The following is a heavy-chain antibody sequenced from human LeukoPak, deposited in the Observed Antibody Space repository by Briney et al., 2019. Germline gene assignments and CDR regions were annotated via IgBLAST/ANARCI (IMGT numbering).Heavy chain of an antibody. CDR3: ARVSAVAGTGPFDY. J-gene: IGHJ4*01. V-gene: IGHV3-74*01. D-gene: IGHD6-19*01. CDR1: GFTFSNYW. CDR2: INTDGSST. Sequence: GGSLRLSCAASGFTFSNYWMHWVRQAPGKGLVWVSRINTDGSSTTYADSVKGRFTISRDNAKNTLYLQMNSLRAEDTAVYYCARVSAVAGTGPFDYWGHGTLVTVSS.